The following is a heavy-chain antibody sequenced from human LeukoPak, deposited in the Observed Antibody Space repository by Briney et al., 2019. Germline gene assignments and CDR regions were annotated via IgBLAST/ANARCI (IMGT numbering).Heavy chain of an antibody. J-gene: IGHJ3*02. CDR2: ISISSNYR. CDR3: VRGSVSGVVSRDAFNI. CDR1: GFAFRRYS. Sequence: GGSLRLSCAASGFAFRRYSLNWVRQAPGKGLEWVSSISISSNYRYYADSVKGRFIISRDDAKKSLFLQINSLRAEDTAVYYCVRGSVSGVVSRDAFNIWGQGTMVTVSS. V-gene: IGHV3-21*01. D-gene: IGHD3-3*01.